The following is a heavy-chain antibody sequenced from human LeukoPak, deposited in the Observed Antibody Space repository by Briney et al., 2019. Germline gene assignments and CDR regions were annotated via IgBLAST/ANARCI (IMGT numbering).Heavy chain of an antibody. J-gene: IGHJ4*02. Sequence: GGSLRLSCAASGFTFSDYYMSWIRHAPGKGLEWVSYISSSGSTIYYADSVKGRFTISRDNAKNSLYLQMNSLRAEDTAVYYCATSGWYGYYYFDYWGQGTLVTVSS. CDR1: GFTFSDYY. CDR2: ISSSGSTI. CDR3: ATSGWYGYYYFDY. D-gene: IGHD6-19*01. V-gene: IGHV3-11*04.